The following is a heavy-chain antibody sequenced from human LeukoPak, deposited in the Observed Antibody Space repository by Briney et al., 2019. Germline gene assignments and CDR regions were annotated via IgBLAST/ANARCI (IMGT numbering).Heavy chain of an antibody. J-gene: IGHJ6*03. Sequence: PGSSVKVSCKASGGTFSSYAISWVRQAPGQGLEWMGGIIPIFGTANYAQKFQGIVTITADESTSTAYMELSSLRSEDTAVYYCARDRGVVPAAIGSYYYYMDVWGKGTTVTVSS. V-gene: IGHV1-69*01. CDR3: ARDRGVVPAAIGSYYYYMDV. CDR1: GGTFSSYA. CDR2: IIPIFGTA. D-gene: IGHD2-2*01.